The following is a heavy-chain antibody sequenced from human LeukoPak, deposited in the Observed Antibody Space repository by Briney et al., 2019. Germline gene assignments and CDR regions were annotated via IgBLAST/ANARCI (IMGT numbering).Heavy chain of an antibody. D-gene: IGHD6-13*01. J-gene: IGHJ4*02. CDR1: GGSISSSSYY. Sequence: SETLSLTCTVSGGSISSSSYYWGWIRQPPGKGLEWIGSIYYSGSTYYNPSLKSRVTISVDTSKNQFSLKLSSVTAADTAVYYCARGQQLATFDYWGQGTLVTVSS. V-gene: IGHV4-39*07. CDR2: IYYSGST. CDR3: ARGQQLATFDY.